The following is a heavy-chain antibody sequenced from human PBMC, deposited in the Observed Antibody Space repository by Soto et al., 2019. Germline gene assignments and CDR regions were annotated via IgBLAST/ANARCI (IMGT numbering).Heavy chain of an antibody. Sequence: ASVKVSCTASGYTFINYGICWVRQAPGQGLEWMGWISAYNGNTKDTQNFQGRVTMTTDTSTTTAHMEVRGLTSDDTAVYYCARDLVTFGGFIVPAYWGQGTLVTVSS. CDR3: ARDLVTFGGFIVPAY. D-gene: IGHD3-16*02. CDR2: ISAYNGNT. V-gene: IGHV1-18*01. CDR1: GYTFINYG. J-gene: IGHJ4*02.